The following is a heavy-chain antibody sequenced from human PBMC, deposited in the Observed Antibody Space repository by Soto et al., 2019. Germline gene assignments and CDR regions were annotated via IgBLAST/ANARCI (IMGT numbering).Heavy chain of an antibody. D-gene: IGHD2-8*01. CDR2: ISYDGRSQ. CDR3: ARDGGTTKKWNGYGMDV. CDR1: GFTFSSYG. V-gene: IGHV3-30*04. J-gene: IGHJ6*02. Sequence: GGSLRLSCAASGFTFSSYGIHWVRQAPGKGLEWVALISYDGRSQYYADSVKGRFTISRDNSKNTLSLQMNSLRAEDTAVYYCARDGGTTKKWNGYGMDVWGQGTTVTVSS.